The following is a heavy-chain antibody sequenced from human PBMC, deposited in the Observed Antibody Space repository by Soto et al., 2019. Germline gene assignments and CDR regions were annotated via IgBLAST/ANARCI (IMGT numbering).Heavy chain of an antibody. Sequence: QVQLVQSGAEVKKPGSSVKVSCKASGGILSTYAISWLRQAPGQGLEWMGGIIPLFGTPNYAQRFQGRVTITADESTRTAYMELSRLRSEDTAVYYCARDRDDYGSGNYYNRIDFWGQGTLVTVSS. CDR1: GGILSTYA. J-gene: IGHJ4*02. V-gene: IGHV1-69*01. D-gene: IGHD3-10*01. CDR3: ARDRDDYGSGNYYNRIDF. CDR2: IIPLFGTP.